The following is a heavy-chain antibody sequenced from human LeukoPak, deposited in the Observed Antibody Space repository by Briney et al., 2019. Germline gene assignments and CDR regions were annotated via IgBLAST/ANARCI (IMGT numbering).Heavy chain of an antibody. CDR3: ANKIPSSGSWFGELLGY. Sequence: PSETLSLTCTVSGYPISTGYYWDWIRQPPGKGLEWIGTFYHGGSTYYNPSLKSRVTISVDTSKNQFSLKLSSVTAADTAVYYCANKIPSSGSWFGELLGYSGQGTLVTVSS. J-gene: IGHJ4*02. CDR1: GYPISTGYY. V-gene: IGHV4-38-2*02. D-gene: IGHD3-10*01. CDR2: FYHGGST.